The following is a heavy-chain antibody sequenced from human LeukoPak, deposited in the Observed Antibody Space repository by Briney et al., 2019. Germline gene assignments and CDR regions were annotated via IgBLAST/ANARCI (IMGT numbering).Heavy chain of an antibody. J-gene: IGHJ5*02. Sequence: PSETLSLTCTVSGGSISSGSYYWSWIRQPAGKGLEWIGRIYTSGSTNYNPSLKSRVTISVDPSKNQFSLKLSSVTAADTAVYYCARDNPTMVRGVIYWFDPWGQGTLVTVSS. CDR1: GGSISSGSYY. V-gene: IGHV4-61*02. CDR3: ARDNPTMVRGVIYWFDP. CDR2: IYTSGST. D-gene: IGHD3-10*01.